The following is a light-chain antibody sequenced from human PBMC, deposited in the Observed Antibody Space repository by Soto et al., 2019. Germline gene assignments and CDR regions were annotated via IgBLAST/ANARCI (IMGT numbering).Light chain of an antibody. Sequence: DIQMTQSPTSLSASVGDRVTITCRASQDIRNFVAWYQQKPGKAPKLLIYAASTLQSGVPSRFSGSGSGTDFTPTINCLQPEDFKTYPCQKYSSFPFFAPGTKVKIK. CDR2: AAS. V-gene: IGKV1-27*01. CDR1: QDIRNF. CDR3: QKYSSFPF. J-gene: IGKJ3*01.